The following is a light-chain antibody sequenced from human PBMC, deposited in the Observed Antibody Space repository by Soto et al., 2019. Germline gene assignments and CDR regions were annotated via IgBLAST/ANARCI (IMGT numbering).Light chain of an antibody. CDR2: EVS. CDR1: ISDVGGYNY. CDR3: SSFTNRGTRV. J-gene: IGLJ3*02. V-gene: IGLV2-14*01. Sequence: QSVLTQPASVSGSPGQSITISCTGTISDVGGYNYVSWYQQHPGKAPKLMIYEVSNRPSGVSNRFSGSKSGNMASLTISGLQAEDEADYYCSSFTNRGTRVFGGGTQVTVL.